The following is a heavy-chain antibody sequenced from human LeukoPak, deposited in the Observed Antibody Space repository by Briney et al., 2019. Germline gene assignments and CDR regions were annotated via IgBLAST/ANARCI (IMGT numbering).Heavy chain of an antibody. CDR1: GYTFTSYD. J-gene: IGHJ4*02. CDR2: MNPNSGNT. Sequence: ASVKVSSKASGYTFTSYDINWVRQAPGQGLEWMGWMNPNSGNTGYAQKFQGRVTMTRNTSISTAYMELSSLRSEDTTVYYCARARRDYGDYGNFDYWGQGTLVTVSS. V-gene: IGHV1-8*01. D-gene: IGHD4-17*01. CDR3: ARARRDYGDYGNFDY.